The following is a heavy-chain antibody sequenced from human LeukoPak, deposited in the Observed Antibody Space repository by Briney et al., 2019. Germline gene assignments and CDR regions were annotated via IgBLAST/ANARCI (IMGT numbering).Heavy chain of an antibody. CDR1: GGSFSGYY. D-gene: IGHD2-15*01. V-gene: IGHV4-34*01. Sequence: SETLSLTCAVYGGSFSGYYWSWIRQPPGKGLEWIGEINHSGSTNYNPSLKSRVTISVDTSKNQFSLKLSSVTAADTAVYYCASRNPVPRGDFDYWGREPWSPSPQ. CDR2: INHSGST. J-gene: IGHJ4*02. CDR3: ASRNPVPRGDFDY.